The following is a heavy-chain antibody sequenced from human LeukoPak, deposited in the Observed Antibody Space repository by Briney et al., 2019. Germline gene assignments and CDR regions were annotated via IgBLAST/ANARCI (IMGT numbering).Heavy chain of an antibody. Sequence: GGSLRLSCAAAGFTFRNYWMSWVRQAPGKGLEWVANIREDGREIFYVDSVKGRFTISRDNAKDSLDLEMNRLRAEDAALYYCARVPTVTGRGHWYCDLWGGSTLVTVSS. J-gene: IGHJ2*01. CDR1: GFTFRNYW. CDR3: ARVPTVTGRGHWYCDL. CDR2: IREDGREI. V-gene: IGHV3-7*01. D-gene: IGHD4-17*01.